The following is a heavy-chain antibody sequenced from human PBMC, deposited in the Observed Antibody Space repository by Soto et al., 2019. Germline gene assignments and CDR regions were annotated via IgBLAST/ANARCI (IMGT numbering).Heavy chain of an antibody. J-gene: IGHJ5*02. CDR1: GASISSSSYY. Sequence: QLQLQESGPGLVKPSETLSLTCTVSGASISSSSYYWGWIRQPPGTGLEWIGTIYYSGSTSYNPSLKSRVTISVETSKNQFSLKLSSVTAADTAVYYCARLFIAAAGNWFDPWGQGTLVTVSS. CDR2: IYYSGST. D-gene: IGHD6-13*01. V-gene: IGHV4-39*01. CDR3: ARLFIAAAGNWFDP.